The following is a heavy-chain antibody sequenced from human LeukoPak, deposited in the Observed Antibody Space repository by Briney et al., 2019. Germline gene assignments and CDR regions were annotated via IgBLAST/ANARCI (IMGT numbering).Heavy chain of an antibody. V-gene: IGHV4-30-4*01. D-gene: IGHD5-12*01. CDR1: GGYISNAAYY. CDR2: IRYSGST. Sequence: PSQTLSLTCTVSGGYISNAAYYWSWIRQAPGKALEWIGYIRYSGSTYHNPSFKSRITISVDISKNQFSLNLSSVTAADTAVYYCARDINGGYGQLDYWGQGTLVTVSS. CDR3: ARDINGGYGQLDY. J-gene: IGHJ4*02.